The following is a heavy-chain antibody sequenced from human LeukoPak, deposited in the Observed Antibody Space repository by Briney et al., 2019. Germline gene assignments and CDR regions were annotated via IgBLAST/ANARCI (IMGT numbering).Heavy chain of an antibody. V-gene: IGHV5-51*01. Sequence: GESLKISCKGSGYSFTSYWIDWVRQMPGKGLEWMGIIYPGDSDTRYSPSFQGQVTISADKSISTAYLQWSSLKAPDTAMYYCARRSDCSGGSCYEVFDYWGQGTLVTVSS. J-gene: IGHJ4*02. CDR3: ARRSDCSGGSCYEVFDY. CDR2: IYPGDSDT. D-gene: IGHD2-15*01. CDR1: GYSFTSYW.